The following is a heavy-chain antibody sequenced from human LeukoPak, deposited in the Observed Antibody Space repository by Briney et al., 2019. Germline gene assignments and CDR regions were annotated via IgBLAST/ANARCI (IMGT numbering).Heavy chain of an antibody. CDR2: IYYSGST. CDR1: GGSISSSSYY. CDR3: ARQSVVVPAAIGDAFDI. D-gene: IGHD2-2*02. J-gene: IGHJ3*02. Sequence: PSETLSLTCTVSGGSISSSSYYWGWVPQPPGKGLEWIVSIYYSGSTYYNPSLKSRVTISVYTSKNQFTLKLSSVTAADTAVYDCARQSVVVPAAIGDAFDIWGQGTMVTVSS. V-gene: IGHV4-39*01.